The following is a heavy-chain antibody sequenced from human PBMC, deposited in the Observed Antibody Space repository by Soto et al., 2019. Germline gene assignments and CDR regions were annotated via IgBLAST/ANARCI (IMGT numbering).Heavy chain of an antibody. Sequence: EVHLVESGGGLVQPGRSLRLSCAASGFTFDDYAMHWVLQVPGKGLEWVSSISWNSGNIVYADSVKGRFTISRDSANNSLYLQMNSLKTEDTALYYCAKGAVTSIFAYFDYWGQGTLSPSPQ. CDR3: AKGAVTSIFAYFDY. V-gene: IGHV3-9*01. CDR1: GFTFDDYA. J-gene: IGHJ4*02. D-gene: IGHD3-3*01. CDR2: ISWNSGNI.